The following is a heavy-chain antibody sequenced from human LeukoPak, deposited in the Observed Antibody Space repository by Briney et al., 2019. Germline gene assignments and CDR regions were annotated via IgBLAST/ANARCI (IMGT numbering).Heavy chain of an antibody. CDR2: IYLGDSDT. CDR3: VRHSSYTSGWPLDY. J-gene: IGHJ4*02. Sequence: GESLKISCKGSGDNFNRHWIGWVRQMPGKGLGGMGIIYLGDSDTMYSPSFQGQITISADKYISTDYLQWSSLKASDAAIYYCVRHSSYTSGWPLDYWGQGTLVTVSS. V-gene: IGHV5-51*01. CDR1: GDNFNRHW. D-gene: IGHD6-19*01.